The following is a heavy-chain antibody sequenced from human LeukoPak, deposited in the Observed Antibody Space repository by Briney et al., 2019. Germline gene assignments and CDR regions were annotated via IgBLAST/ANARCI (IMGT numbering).Heavy chain of an antibody. CDR3: AKDLLRWPRLPALIFDY. Sequence: PGGSLRLTCAASGFTFSSYAMSWVRQAPGKGLEWVSAINSSGGSTYYADSVKGRFTISRDNYKITLYLQMNSLRAEDTAVYYCAKDLLRWPRLPALIFDYWGQGTLVTVSS. CDR1: GFTFSSYA. J-gene: IGHJ4*02. CDR2: INSSGGST. D-gene: IGHD5-24*01. V-gene: IGHV3-23*01.